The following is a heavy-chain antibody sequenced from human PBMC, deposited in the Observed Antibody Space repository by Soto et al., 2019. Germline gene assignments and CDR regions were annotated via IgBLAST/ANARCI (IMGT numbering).Heavy chain of an antibody. V-gene: IGHV3-7*01. Sequence: GGSLRLSCAASGFTFSRYWMSWVRQAPGKGLEWVANIKQDGSEKYYVDSVKGRFTISRDNAKNSLYLQMNSLRAEDTAVYYCARYRIIAARLEAAFDIWGQGTMVTVSS. CDR2: IKQDGSEK. J-gene: IGHJ3*02. CDR1: GFTFSRYW. CDR3: ARYRIIAARLEAAFDI. D-gene: IGHD6-6*01.